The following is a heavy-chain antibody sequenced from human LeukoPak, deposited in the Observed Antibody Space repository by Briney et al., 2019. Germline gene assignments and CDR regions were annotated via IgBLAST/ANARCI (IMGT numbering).Heavy chain of an antibody. CDR2: INHSGST. J-gene: IGHJ5*02. CDR3: ARGAYYYDSSGYFLNWFDP. V-gene: IGHV4-39*07. Sequence: SETLSLTCTVSGGSIRSSYYYWSWIRQPPGKGLEWIGEINHSGSTNYNPSLKSRVTISVDTSKDQFSLKLSSVTAADTAVYYCARGAYYYDSSGYFLNWFDPWGRGTLVTVSS. D-gene: IGHD3-22*01. CDR1: GGSIRSSYYY.